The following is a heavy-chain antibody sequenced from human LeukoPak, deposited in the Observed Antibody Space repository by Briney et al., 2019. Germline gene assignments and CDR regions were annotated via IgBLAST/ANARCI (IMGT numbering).Heavy chain of an antibody. CDR3: ARASQWLALRGFDP. CDR1: GYTFTSYA. CDR2: INTNTGNP. V-gene: IGHV7-4-1*02. J-gene: IGHJ5*02. Sequence: ASVKVSCKASGYTFTSYAMNWVRQAPGQGLEWMGWINTNTGNPTYAQGFTGRFVFSLNTSVSTAYLQISSLKAEDTAVYYCARASQWLALRGFDPWGQGTLVTVSS. D-gene: IGHD6-19*01.